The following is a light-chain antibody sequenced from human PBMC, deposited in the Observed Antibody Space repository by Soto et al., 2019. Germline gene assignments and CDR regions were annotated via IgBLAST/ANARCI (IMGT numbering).Light chain of an antibody. V-gene: IGKV3-11*01. J-gene: IGKJ1*01. CDR1: QSVSNY. CDR2: DAS. CDR3: QQYNNWPPRAWT. Sequence: EIVLTQSPATLSLSPGERATLSCRASQSVSNYLAWFQQKPGQAPRLLIYDASNRATGIPARFSGSGSGTEFTLTISSLQSEDFAVYYCQQYNNWPPRAWTFGQGTKVEIK.